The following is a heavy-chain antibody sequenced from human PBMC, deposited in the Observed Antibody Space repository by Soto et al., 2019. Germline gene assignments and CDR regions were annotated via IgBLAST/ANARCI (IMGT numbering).Heavy chain of an antibody. D-gene: IGHD3-3*01. CDR3: AIETDFWSGYDNNL. V-gene: IGHV4-59*08. J-gene: IGHJ4*01. CDR2: IHYSGST. CDR1: GDSDRSDY. Sequence: SETLSLTCTVSGDSDRSDYWSWIRLPPGKGLEWIGYIHYSGSTNQNPSLKSRAAMSVDTPKNHFSLKLTSVTAGDTAGFFCAIETDFWSGYDNNLWGQGTLVTVSS.